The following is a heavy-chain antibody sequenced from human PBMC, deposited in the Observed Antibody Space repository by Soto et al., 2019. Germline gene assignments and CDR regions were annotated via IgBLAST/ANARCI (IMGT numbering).Heavy chain of an antibody. CDR1: GYRFSSFW. D-gene: IGHD6-13*01. J-gene: IGHJ4*02. CDR3: AGHGCTSRWYPDH. V-gene: IGHV5-51*01. CDR2: AQPGYSDT. Sequence: GESLKISCQASGYRFSSFWIGWVRQMPGKGLEWMGIAQPGYSDTRYSPAFQGHVTISADESTNTAYVQWSSLRASDTAMYFWAGHGCTSRWYPDHWGQGTLVTVSS.